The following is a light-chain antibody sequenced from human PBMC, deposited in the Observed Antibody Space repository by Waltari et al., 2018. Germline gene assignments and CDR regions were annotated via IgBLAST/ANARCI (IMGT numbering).Light chain of an antibody. CDR1: QSLLDTTGDNY. Sequence: DVVMTQSPLSLPVTPGEPASISCRSRQSLLDTTGDNYLAWYLPKPGHSPQLLIYLGSNRASGVPDRFSGSGSGTDFTLKVSRVEAEDVGIYYCMQTLQTPRAFGPGTKVDIK. CDR2: LGS. CDR3: MQTLQTPRA. J-gene: IGKJ3*01. V-gene: IGKV2-28*01.